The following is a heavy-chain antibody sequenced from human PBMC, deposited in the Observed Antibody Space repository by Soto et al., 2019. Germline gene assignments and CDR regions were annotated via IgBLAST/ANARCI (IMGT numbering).Heavy chain of an antibody. V-gene: IGHV3-9*01. CDR2: ISWNSDSI. CDR3: TKVGGLYDFWSGPLHFDL. CDR1: GFIFDDFA. Sequence: EAQLVESGGGLVQPGRSLRLSCAGSGFIFDDFAIHWVRQAPGKGLELVSGISWNSDSIGYADSLKGRFTISRDNAKNSLYLQMNSLRVEDTALYYCTKVGGLYDFWSGPLHFDLWGQGTLVTVSS. J-gene: IGHJ4*02. D-gene: IGHD3-3*01.